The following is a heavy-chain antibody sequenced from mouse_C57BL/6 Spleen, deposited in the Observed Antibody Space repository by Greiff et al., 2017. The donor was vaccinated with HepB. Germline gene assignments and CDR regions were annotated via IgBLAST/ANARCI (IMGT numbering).Heavy chain of an antibody. J-gene: IGHJ2*01. CDR2: IWCGDDK. D-gene: IGHD1-2*01. V-gene: IGHV8-8*01. Sequence: QVTLKESGPGILQPSQTLSLTCSFSGFSLSTFGMGVGWIRQPSGKGLEWLAHIWCGDDKYYNPALKSRLTISKDTSKNQGFLKIANVDTADTATDYCARIEGDYYGPDYWGQGTTLTVSS. CDR3: ARIEGDYYGPDY. CDR1: GFSLSTFGMG.